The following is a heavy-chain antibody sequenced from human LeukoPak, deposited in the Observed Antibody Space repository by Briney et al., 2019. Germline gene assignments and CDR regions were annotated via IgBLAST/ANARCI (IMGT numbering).Heavy chain of an antibody. CDR1: GYTFTSYG. CDR2: ISAYNGTT. CDR3: ARDYEVWGSVSD. D-gene: IGHD3-16*01. Sequence: ASVKVSCKASGYTFTSYGINGVRQATGQGLEWMGWISAYNGTTNYAQKVQGRVTITTGTSTSTAYMELRSLRSDDTAVYYCARDYEVWGSVSDWGQGTLVTVSS. V-gene: IGHV1-18*01. J-gene: IGHJ4*02.